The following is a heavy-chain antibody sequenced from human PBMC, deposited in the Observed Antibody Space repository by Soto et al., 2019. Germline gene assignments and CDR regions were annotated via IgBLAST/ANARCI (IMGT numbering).Heavy chain of an antibody. D-gene: IGHD2-2*01. J-gene: IGHJ6*02. CDR3: AKEGCGSSTSCSRCYGLDV. V-gene: IGHV3-30*18. Sequence: QVHLVESGGGVVQPGGSLRLSCAASGFAFSSYGMHWVRQAPGKGLEWVAAISHDERNRYYGDSVKGRFSISRDNSKNTLYLQLSSLRVEDTGVYSCAKEGCGSSTSCSRCYGLDVWGRGTTVTVS. CDR1: GFAFSSYG. CDR2: ISHDERNR.